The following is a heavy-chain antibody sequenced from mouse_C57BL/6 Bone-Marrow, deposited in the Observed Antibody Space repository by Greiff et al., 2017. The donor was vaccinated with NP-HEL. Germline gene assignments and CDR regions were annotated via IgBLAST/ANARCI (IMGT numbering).Heavy chain of an antibody. CDR1: GFTFSSYA. Sequence: VQLKQSGEGLVKPGGSLKLSCAASGFTFSSYAMSWVRQTPEKRLEWVAYISSGGDYIYYADTVKGRFTISRDNARNTLYLQMSSLKSEDTAMYYCTRELNWDWYFDVWGTGTTVTVSS. D-gene: IGHD4-1*01. CDR2: ISSGGDYI. J-gene: IGHJ1*03. CDR3: TRELNWDWYFDV. V-gene: IGHV5-9-1*02.